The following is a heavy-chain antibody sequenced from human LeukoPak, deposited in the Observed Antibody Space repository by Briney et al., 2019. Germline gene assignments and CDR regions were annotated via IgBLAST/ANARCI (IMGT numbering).Heavy chain of an antibody. J-gene: IGHJ4*02. CDR3: VKSGYSTLSDVDY. CDR2: INSNGGST. D-gene: IGHD5-12*01. CDR1: GFTFRNYA. Sequence: GGSLRLSCSASGFTFRNYAMHWVRQAPGKGLEFVSSINSNGGSTYYADSVKGRYIISRDNSKNTLYLQMSSLRAEDTAVFYCVKSGYSTLSDVDYWGRGTRVTVSS. V-gene: IGHV3-64D*09.